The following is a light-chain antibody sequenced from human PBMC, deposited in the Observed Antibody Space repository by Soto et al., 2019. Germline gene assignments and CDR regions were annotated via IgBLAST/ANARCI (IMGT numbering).Light chain of an antibody. CDR1: SSNIGGGYD. CDR3: QSYDSSLRGVV. J-gene: IGLJ3*02. CDR2: GDT. Sequence: QLVLTQPPSVSGAPGQRVTISCTGSSSNIGGGYDVHWYQHLPGAVPKLLIYGDTNRPSGVPDRFSASKSGTSASLAITGLQAEDEADYYCQSYDSSLRGVVFGGGTKLTVL. V-gene: IGLV1-40*01.